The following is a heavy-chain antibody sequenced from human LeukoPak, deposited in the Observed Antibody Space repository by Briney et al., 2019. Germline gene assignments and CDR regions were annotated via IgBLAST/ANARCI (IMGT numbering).Heavy chain of an antibody. J-gene: IGHJ6*03. CDR2: ISGSGDST. D-gene: IGHD4-17*01. CDR3: AKDLPYAYYMDV. Sequence: GGSLRLSCAASGFTFSNYAMSWVRQAPGKGLASVSAISGSGDSTYNADSVKGRLTISRDNSKNTLYLQMNSLRAEDTAVYYCAKDLPYAYYMDVWGKGTTVTVSS. V-gene: IGHV3-23*01. CDR1: GFTFSNYA.